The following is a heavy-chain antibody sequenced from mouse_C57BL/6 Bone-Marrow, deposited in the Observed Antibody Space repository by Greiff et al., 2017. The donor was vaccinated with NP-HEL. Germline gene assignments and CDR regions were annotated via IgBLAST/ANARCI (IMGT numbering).Heavy chain of an antibody. CDR3: ASRHYYGSSHWYFDV. CDR1: GFSLTSYG. Sequence: QVQLKESGPGLVQPSQSLSITCTVSGFSLTSYGVHWVRQSPGKGLEWLGVIWSGGSTDYNAAFISRLSISKDNSKSQVFFKMNSLQADDTAIYYCASRHYYGSSHWYFDVWGTGTTVTVSS. D-gene: IGHD1-1*01. J-gene: IGHJ1*03. V-gene: IGHV2-2*01. CDR2: IWSGGST.